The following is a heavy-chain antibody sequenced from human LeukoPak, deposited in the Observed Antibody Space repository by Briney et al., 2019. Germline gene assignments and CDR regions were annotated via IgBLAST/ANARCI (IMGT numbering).Heavy chain of an antibody. Sequence: GGSLRLSCAASGFTFSSYWMSWVRQAPGKGLEWVANIKQDGSEKHYVDSVKGRFTISRDNAKNSLYLQMNSLRAEDTAVYYCARDRGRYYMDVWGKGTTVTISS. V-gene: IGHV3-7*01. CDR1: GFTFSSYW. CDR2: IKQDGSEK. CDR3: ARDRGRYYMDV. D-gene: IGHD6-25*01. J-gene: IGHJ6*03.